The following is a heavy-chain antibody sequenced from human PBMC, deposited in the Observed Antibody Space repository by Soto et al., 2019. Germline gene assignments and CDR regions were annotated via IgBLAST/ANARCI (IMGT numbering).Heavy chain of an antibody. CDR1: GFTFDDYA. CDR2: ISWNSGSI. D-gene: IGHD6-19*01. CDR3: AKPTRNYSSGWFLLDY. J-gene: IGHJ4*02. V-gene: IGHV3-9*01. Sequence: GGSLRLSCAASGFTFDDYAMHWVRQAPGKGLEWVSGISWNSGSIGYADSVKGRFTISRDNAKNSLYLQMNSLRAEDTALHYCAKPTRNYSSGWFLLDYWGQGTLVTVSS.